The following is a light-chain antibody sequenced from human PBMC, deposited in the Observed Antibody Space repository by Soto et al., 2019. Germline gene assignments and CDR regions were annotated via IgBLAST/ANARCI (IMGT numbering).Light chain of an antibody. Sequence: QSVLTKPASVSVSPGHSITISCAGTSSDLGAYKYVSWYQQHPDKAPKLILYEVSRRPSGVSNRFSGSKSGNTASLTISGLLAEDEADYSCSSYTNTGTLVFGTGTKVTVL. J-gene: IGLJ1*01. CDR3: SSYTNTGTLV. V-gene: IGLV2-14*03. CDR1: SSDLGAYKY. CDR2: EVS.